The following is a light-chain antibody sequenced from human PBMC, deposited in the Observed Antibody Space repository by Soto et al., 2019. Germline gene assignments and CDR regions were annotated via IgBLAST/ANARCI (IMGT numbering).Light chain of an antibody. Sequence: EIVLTQSPGTLSLSPGERATLSCRASQSVSSSYLAWYQQKPGQAPRLLIYGASSRATGIPDRFSGSGSGTDFALTISRMEPYDFGVYYCQQHRSSPIRFGSGTRPAI. CDR1: QSVSSSY. V-gene: IGKV3-20*01. CDR2: GAS. J-gene: IGKJ5*01. CDR3: QQHRSSPIR.